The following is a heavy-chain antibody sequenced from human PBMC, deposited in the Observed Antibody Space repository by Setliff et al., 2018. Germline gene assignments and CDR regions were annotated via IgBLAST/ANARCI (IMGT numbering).Heavy chain of an antibody. CDR1: GFSFTSYW. CDR3: LRDPNQQWSGDSFNY. CDR2: INVDSTLL. D-gene: IGHD3-10*01. J-gene: IGHJ4*02. V-gene: IGHV3-7*01. Sequence: HPGGSLRLSCAASGFSFTSYWMNWVRQAPGKGPEWVANINVDSTLLTYVGSVRGRFTISRDNAKNSVYLQMNSLRAEDTAVYYCLRDPNQQWSGDSFNYWGQGTLVTVSS.